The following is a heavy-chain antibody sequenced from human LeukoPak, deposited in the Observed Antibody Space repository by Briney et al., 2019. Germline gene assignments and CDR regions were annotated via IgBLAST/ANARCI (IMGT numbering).Heavy chain of an antibody. CDR1: GFTFGSYW. CDR3: AKGKDSVAGATNDY. J-gene: IGHJ4*02. D-gene: IGHD6-19*01. CDR2: IKQDGSDK. Sequence: GGSLRLSCAASGFTFGSYWMNWVRQAPGKGLEWVANIKQDGSDKYYVDSVKGRFTISRDNAKISLFLQMNSLRAEDTAVYYCAKGKDSVAGATNDYWGQGTLVTVSS. V-gene: IGHV3-7*04.